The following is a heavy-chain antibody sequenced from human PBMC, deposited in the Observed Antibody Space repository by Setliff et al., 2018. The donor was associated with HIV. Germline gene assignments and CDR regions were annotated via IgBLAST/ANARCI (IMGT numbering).Heavy chain of an antibody. D-gene: IGHD2-15*01. J-gene: IGHJ4*02. CDR2: ISGGGSRT. Sequence: PGGSLRLSCVVSGFTFGNYAMNWVRQAPGKGLEWVSAISGGGSRTYYADSVKGRFTLSRDNNKHTLYLQMDSLRPDDTAVYYCAKDRGCSVWGQGTLVTVSS. V-gene: IGHV3-23*01. CDR3: AKDRGCSV. CDR1: GFTFGNYA.